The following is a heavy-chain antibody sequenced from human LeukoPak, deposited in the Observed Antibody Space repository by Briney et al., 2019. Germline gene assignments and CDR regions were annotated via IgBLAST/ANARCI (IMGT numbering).Heavy chain of an antibody. CDR1: GGTISSNA. Sequence: ASVKVSCKASGGTISSNAISWVRQAPGQGLEWMGGIIPIFGTANYAQKFQGRVTITADESTSTAYMELSSLRSEDTAVYYCARNPPRAATWYYFDYWGQGTLVTVSS. D-gene: IGHD1-26*01. J-gene: IGHJ4*02. CDR3: ARNPPRAATWYYFDY. V-gene: IGHV1-69*01. CDR2: IIPIFGTA.